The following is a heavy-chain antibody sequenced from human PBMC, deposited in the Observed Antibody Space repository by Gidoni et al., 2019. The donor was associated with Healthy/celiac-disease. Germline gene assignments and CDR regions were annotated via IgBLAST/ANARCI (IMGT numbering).Heavy chain of an antibody. Sequence: QVQLVESGGGVVQPGRSLRLSCAASGFPFSSYAMHWVRQAPGKGLEWVAVISYDGSNKYYADSVKGRFTISRDNSKNTLYLQMNSLRAEDTAVYYCARDVDTAMVLDYWGQGTLVTVSS. J-gene: IGHJ4*02. CDR1: GFPFSSYA. CDR2: ISYDGSNK. CDR3: ARDVDTAMVLDY. D-gene: IGHD5-18*01. V-gene: IGHV3-30-3*01.